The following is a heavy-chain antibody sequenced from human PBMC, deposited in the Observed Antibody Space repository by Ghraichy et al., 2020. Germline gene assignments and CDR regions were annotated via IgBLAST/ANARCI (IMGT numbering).Heavy chain of an antibody. Sequence: ASVKVSCKASGYTFIGYYMHWVRQAPGQGLEWMGWINPNSGGTNYAQKFQGRVTMTRDTSISTAYMELSRLRSDDTAVYYCARGGGVGDRIPEIDYWGQGTLVTVSS. D-gene: IGHD3-10*01. CDR3: ARGGGVGDRIPEIDY. V-gene: IGHV1-2*02. CDR2: INPNSGGT. CDR1: GYTFIGYY. J-gene: IGHJ4*02.